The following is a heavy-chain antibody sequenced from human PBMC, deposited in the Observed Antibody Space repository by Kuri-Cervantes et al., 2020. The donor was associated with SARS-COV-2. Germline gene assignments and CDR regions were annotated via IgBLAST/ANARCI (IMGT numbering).Heavy chain of an antibody. Sequence: SETLSLTCAVSGYSIKNGYYWGWTRQPPGKGLEWIGSISYTGNTYYNPSLKSRVIISSDTSKNQFSLNLNSVAAADTAVYYCARLAGCSGGTCYWGGFDSWGQGTLVTVSS. CDR1: GYSIKNGYY. J-gene: IGHJ5*01. V-gene: IGHV4-38-2*01. D-gene: IGHD2-15*01. CDR3: ARLAGCSGGTCYWGGFDS. CDR2: ISYTGNT.